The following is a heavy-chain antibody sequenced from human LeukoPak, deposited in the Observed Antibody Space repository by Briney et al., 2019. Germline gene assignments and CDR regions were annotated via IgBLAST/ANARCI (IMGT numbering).Heavy chain of an antibody. CDR3: ARGQINYGALGNWFDP. V-gene: IGHV3-23*01. CDR2: ITGSGGRT. CDR1: GFTFSTYG. D-gene: IGHD4/OR15-4a*01. Sequence: PGGTLRLSCEVSGFTFSTYGMSWVRQAPGKGLEWVSAITGSGGRTYYADSVKGRFTISRDNAKNSLYLQMNSLRAEDTAVYYCARGQINYGALGNWFDPWGQGTLVTVSS. J-gene: IGHJ5*02.